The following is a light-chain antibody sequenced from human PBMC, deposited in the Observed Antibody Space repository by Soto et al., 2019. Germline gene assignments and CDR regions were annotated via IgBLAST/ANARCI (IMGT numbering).Light chain of an antibody. CDR2: DAS. CDR3: QQRSNWPPEVT. Sequence: DIQMTQSPSSLSASVGDRVTITCQASQDISNYLNWYQQKPGKAPKLLIYDASNLETGVPSRFSGSGSGTDFTFTISSLQPEDIATYYCQQRSNWPPEVTFGPGTKVDIK. V-gene: IGKV1-33*01. CDR1: QDISNY. J-gene: IGKJ3*01.